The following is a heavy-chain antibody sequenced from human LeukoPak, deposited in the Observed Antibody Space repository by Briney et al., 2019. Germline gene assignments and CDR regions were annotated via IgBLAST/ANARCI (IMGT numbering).Heavy chain of an antibody. V-gene: IGHV3-30-3*01. CDR3: AARPTSEAVAPSDF. D-gene: IGHD6-19*01. CDR1: GFTFSDAW. J-gene: IGHJ4*02. CDR2: ISYDGSNK. Sequence: GGSLRLSCAASGFTFSDAWMSWVRQAPGKGLEWVAVISYDGSNKYYADSVKGRFTISRDNSKSTLYLQMNSLRAEDTATYYCAARPTSEAVAPSDFWGQGTLVTVSP.